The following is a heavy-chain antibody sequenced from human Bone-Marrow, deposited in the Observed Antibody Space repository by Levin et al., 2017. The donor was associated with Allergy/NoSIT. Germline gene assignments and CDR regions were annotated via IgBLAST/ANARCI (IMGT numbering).Heavy chain of an antibody. CDR2: ISSSSSYI. CDR1: GFPFSSYS. CDR3: ARVMCIYDYIWGSTQTNPQYYYYYYMDV. J-gene: IGHJ6*03. Sequence: LSLTCAASGFPFSSYSMNWVRQAPGKGLEWVSSISSSSSYIYYADSVKGRFTISRDNAKNSLYLQMNSLRAEDTAVYYCARVMCIYDYIWGSTQTNPQYYYYYYMDVWGKGTTVTVSS. V-gene: IGHV3-21*01. D-gene: IGHD3-16*01.